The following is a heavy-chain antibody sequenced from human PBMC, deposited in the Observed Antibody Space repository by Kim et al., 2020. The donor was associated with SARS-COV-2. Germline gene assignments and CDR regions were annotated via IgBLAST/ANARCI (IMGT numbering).Heavy chain of an antibody. V-gene: IGHV4-34*01. CDR1: GGSFSGYY. CDR3: AGRLRWLYYMDV. J-gene: IGHJ6*03. Sequence: SETLSLTCAVYGGSFSGYYWSWIRQPPGKGLEWIGEINHSGSANYNPSLKSRVTISVDTSKNQFSLKLSSVTAADTAVYYCAGRLRWLYYMDVWGKGTTVTVSS. CDR2: INHSGSA. D-gene: IGHD4-17*01.